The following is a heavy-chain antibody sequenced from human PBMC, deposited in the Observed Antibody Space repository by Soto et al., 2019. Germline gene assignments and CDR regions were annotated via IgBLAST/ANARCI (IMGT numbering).Heavy chain of an antibody. CDR3: ARRATASRYGMDV. J-gene: IGHJ6*02. D-gene: IGHD1-26*01. V-gene: IGHV5-10-1*01. Sequence: PGESLKISCKGSGYSFTSYWISWVRQMPGKGMEWMGRIDPSDSYTNYSPSFQGHVTISANKSISTAYLQWSSLKASDTAMYYCARRATASRYGMDVWGQGTTVTVSS. CDR1: GYSFTSYW. CDR2: IDPSDSYT.